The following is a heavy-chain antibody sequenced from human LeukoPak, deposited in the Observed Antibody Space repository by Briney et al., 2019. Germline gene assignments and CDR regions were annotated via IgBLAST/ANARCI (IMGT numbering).Heavy chain of an antibody. Sequence: SETLSLTCTVSGGSISSSSYHWGWIRQPPGKGLEWIGSIYYSGSTYYNPSLKSRVTISVDTSKNQFSLKLSSVTAADTAVYYCARLLYYGGNSVAFDIWGQGTMVTVSS. D-gene: IGHD4-23*01. CDR3: ARLLYYGGNSVAFDI. J-gene: IGHJ3*02. CDR1: GGSISSSSYH. CDR2: IYYSGST. V-gene: IGHV4-39*01.